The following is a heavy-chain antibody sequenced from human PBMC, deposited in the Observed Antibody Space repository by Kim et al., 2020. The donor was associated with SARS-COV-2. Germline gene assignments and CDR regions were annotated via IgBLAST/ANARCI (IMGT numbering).Heavy chain of an antibody. CDR2: ISYDGSNK. CDR3: ARGNVLRYFDWLLSDSSNWYFDL. V-gene: IGHV3-30-3*01. D-gene: IGHD3-9*01. CDR1: GFTFSSYA. J-gene: IGHJ2*01. Sequence: GGSLRLSCAASGFTFSSYAMHWVRQAPGKGLEWVAVISYDGSNKYYADSVKGRFTISRDNSKNTLYLQMNSLRAEDTAVYYCARGNVLRYFDWLLSDSSNWYFDLWGRGTLVTVSS.